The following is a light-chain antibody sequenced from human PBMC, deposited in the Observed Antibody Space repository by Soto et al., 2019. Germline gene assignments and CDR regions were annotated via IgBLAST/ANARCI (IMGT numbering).Light chain of an antibody. CDR1: QSVSRK. V-gene: IGKV3-15*01. Sequence: ETVITPSPATLSVSPGERVTLSCRASQSVSRKLAWYQQKPGQAPRLLIYDASTRATGIPARFSGSGSGTDFTLTISSLQSEDFAIYYCQQYDKWPPITFGQGTRLEIK. CDR2: DAS. J-gene: IGKJ5*01. CDR3: QQYDKWPPIT.